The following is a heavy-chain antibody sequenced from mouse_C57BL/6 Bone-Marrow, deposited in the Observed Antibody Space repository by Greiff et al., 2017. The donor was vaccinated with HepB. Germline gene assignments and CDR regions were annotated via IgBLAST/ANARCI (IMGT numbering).Heavy chain of an antibody. Sequence: QVQLQQSGPELVKPGASVKISCKASGYAFSSSWMNWVKQRPGKGLEWIGRIYPGDGDTNYNGKFKGKATLTADKSSSTAYMQLSSLTSEDSAVYCCAEYYGSRRYFDVWGTGTTVTVSS. CDR2: IYPGDGDT. D-gene: IGHD1-1*01. V-gene: IGHV1-82*01. CDR1: GYAFSSSW. J-gene: IGHJ1*03. CDR3: AEYYGSRRYFDV.